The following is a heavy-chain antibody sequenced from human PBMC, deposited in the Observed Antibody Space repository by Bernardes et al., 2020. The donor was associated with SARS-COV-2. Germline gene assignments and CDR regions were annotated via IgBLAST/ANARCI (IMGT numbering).Heavy chain of an antibody. CDR1: GASISTSNYY. V-gene: IGHV4-39*01. CDR3: AGSSCGIDCYIGGLRSWDYGMDV. Sequence: SETLSLTCTVSGASISTSNYYWGWIRQSPGKGLEWVGSIYSSGSSYYNPSLQSRVSASVDTSKNQFSLRLSYVTAADTAVYYCAGSSCGIDCYIGGLRSWDYGMDVWGQGTTVTV. D-gene: IGHD2-21*02. J-gene: IGHJ6*02. CDR2: IYSSGSS.